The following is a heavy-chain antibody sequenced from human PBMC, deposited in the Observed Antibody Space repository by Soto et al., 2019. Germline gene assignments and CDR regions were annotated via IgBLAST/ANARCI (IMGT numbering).Heavy chain of an antibody. Sequence: SETLSLTCTVSGGSISSGGYYWSWIRQHPGKGLEWIGYIYYSGSTYYNPSLKSRVTISVDTSKNQFSLKLSSVTAADTAVYYCARVIAALQVGYYYMDVWGKGTTVTVSS. CDR1: GGSISSGGYY. J-gene: IGHJ6*03. V-gene: IGHV4-31*03. D-gene: IGHD6-6*01. CDR3: ARVIAALQVGYYYMDV. CDR2: IYYSGST.